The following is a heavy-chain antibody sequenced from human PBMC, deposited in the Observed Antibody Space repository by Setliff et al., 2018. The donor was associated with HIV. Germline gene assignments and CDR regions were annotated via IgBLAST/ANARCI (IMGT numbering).Heavy chain of an antibody. CDR1: GETFNNFY. V-gene: IGHV4-34*01. Sequence: PSETLSLTCAVYGETFNNFYWSWIRQAPGKGLEWIGEIKPSETTNNNPSLKSRVTRSVDTSKKQFSLKLSSVTAADTAVYYCARGGGITWRSYSFDYWGQGSLVTVSS. D-gene: IGHD3-10*01. CDR3: ARGGGITWRSYSFDY. J-gene: IGHJ4*02. CDR2: IKPSETT.